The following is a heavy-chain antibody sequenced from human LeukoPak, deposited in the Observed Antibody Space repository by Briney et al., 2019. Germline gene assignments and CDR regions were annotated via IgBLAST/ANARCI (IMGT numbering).Heavy chain of an antibody. CDR3: AKDHDNILTGLWFDL. D-gene: IGHD3-9*01. J-gene: IGHJ5*02. V-gene: IGHV3-9*01. CDR1: GFTFDDYA. Sequence: GGSLRLSCAASGFTFDDYAMHWVRQAPGKGLEWVSGISWNSGSIGYADSVKGRFTISRDNAKNSLYLQMNSLRAEDTALYYCAKDHDNILTGLWFDLWGQGTLVTVSS. CDR2: ISWNSGSI.